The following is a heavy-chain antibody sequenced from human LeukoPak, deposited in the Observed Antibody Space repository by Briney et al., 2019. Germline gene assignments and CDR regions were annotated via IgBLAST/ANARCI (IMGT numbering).Heavy chain of an antibody. J-gene: IGHJ5*02. Sequence: GGCLRLSCAASGFTFSSYGMHWVRQAPGKGLEWVAVISYDGSNKYYADSVKGRFTISRDNSKNTLYLQMNSLRAEDTAVYYCAKHGSSERGYNWFDPWGQGTLVTVSS. CDR2: ISYDGSNK. V-gene: IGHV3-30*18. CDR1: GFTFSSYG. D-gene: IGHD6-13*01. CDR3: AKHGSSERGYNWFDP.